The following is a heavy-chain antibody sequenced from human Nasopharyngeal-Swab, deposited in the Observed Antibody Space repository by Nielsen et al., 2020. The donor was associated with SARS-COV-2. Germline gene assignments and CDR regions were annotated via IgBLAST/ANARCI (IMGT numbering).Heavy chain of an antibody. CDR1: GFTFDDYA. V-gene: IGHV3-9*01. CDR2: ISWNSGSI. CDR3: AKDFYDILTGGVDY. J-gene: IGHJ4*02. Sequence: SLQISCAASGFTFDDYAMHWVRQAQGKGLEWVSGISWNSGSIGYADSVKGRFTISRDNAKNSLYLQMNSLRAEDTALYYCAKDFYDILTGGVDYWGQGTLVTVSS. D-gene: IGHD3-9*01.